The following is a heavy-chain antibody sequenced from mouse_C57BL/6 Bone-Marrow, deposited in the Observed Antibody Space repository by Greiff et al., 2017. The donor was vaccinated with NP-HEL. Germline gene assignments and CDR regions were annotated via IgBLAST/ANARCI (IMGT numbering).Heavy chain of an antibody. CDR1: DSAVFPIAY. V-gene: IGHV15-2*01. Sequence: QVQLQQSGSELRSPGSSVKLSCKDSDSAVFPIAYMSWVRQKPGHGFEWIGGILPSIGRTINGEKFEDKATLDADTLTNTAYLELNMLTSEDSAIYYCARDGNYRQGYFDVWGTGTTVTVSS. J-gene: IGHJ1*03. D-gene: IGHD2-1*01. CDR3: ARDGNYRQGYFDV. CDR2: ILPSIGRT.